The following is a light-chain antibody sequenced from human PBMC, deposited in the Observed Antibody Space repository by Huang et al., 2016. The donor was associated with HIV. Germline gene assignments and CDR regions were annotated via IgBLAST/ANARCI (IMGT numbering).Light chain of an antibody. CDR3: QHYKSYPPT. Sequence: DIQMTQSPSSLAASVGDRVTITCRASQAINFYLDWFQHKTGKAPKSLIYHASILQSGVPSKFSGSESGTEFTLTIRSLQPEDSATYFCQHYKSYPPTFGQGTKVEIK. J-gene: IGKJ1*01. V-gene: IGKV1-16*02. CDR2: HAS. CDR1: QAINFY.